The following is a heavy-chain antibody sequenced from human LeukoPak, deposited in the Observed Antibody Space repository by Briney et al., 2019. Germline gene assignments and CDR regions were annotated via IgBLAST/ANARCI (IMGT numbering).Heavy chain of an antibody. Sequence: ASPRVSCKASGYTFIAYYMHWVRQAPGEGLERMGWIKPSIGGTNYAQKLQGRVTMTRDTTISTAYMEQSRLIYADTAVYYCAIDYDRSGYHQPDYWGQGTLVTVSS. CDR1: GYTFIAYY. D-gene: IGHD3-22*01. J-gene: IGHJ4*02. V-gene: IGHV1-2*02. CDR3: AIDYDRSGYHQPDY. CDR2: IKPSIGGT.